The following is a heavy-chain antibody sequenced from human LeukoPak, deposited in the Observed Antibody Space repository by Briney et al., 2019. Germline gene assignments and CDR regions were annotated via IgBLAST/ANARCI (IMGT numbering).Heavy chain of an antibody. CDR2: ISGSGAST. CDR1: GFPFSSYA. CDR3: AKDGGLWVSAHWGDS. J-gene: IGHJ4*02. V-gene: IGHV3-23*01. D-gene: IGHD7-27*01. Sequence: PGGSLRLSCAASGFPFSSYAMNWVRQAPGKGLEWVSAISGSGASTYYADSVKDRFTLSRDDSKNTLFLQMNSLRAEDTAVYYCAKDGGLWVSAHWGDSWGRGTLVTVSS.